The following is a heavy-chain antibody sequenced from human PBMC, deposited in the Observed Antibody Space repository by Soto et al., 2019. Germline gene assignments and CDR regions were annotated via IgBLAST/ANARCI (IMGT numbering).Heavy chain of an antibody. D-gene: IGHD3-10*01. CDR3: ARGGYYGSGSYWALGWFDP. CDR1: GGSISSGGYS. CDR2: IYHSGGT. Sequence: SETLSLTCAVSGGSISSGGYSWSWIRQPPWKGLEWIGYIYHSGGTYYNPSLKSRVTISVDRSKNQFSLKLSSVTAADTAVYYCARGGYYGSGSYWALGWFDPWGQGTLVTVSS. V-gene: IGHV4-30-2*01. J-gene: IGHJ5*02.